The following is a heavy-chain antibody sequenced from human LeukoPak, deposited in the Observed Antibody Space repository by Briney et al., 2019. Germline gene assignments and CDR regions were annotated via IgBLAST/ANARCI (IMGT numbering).Heavy chain of an antibody. CDR2: ISAYNGNT. CDR3: ARGPLWFGEFYFDY. J-gene: IGHJ4*02. D-gene: IGHD3-10*01. Sequence: ASVKVSCKASGYTFTTYGISWVRQAPGQGVEWMGWISAYNGNTSYAQKLQGRVTMTTDTSTSTAYMDLRSLRSDDTAVYYCARGPLWFGEFYFDYWGQGTLVTVSS. CDR1: GYTFTTYG. V-gene: IGHV1-18*01.